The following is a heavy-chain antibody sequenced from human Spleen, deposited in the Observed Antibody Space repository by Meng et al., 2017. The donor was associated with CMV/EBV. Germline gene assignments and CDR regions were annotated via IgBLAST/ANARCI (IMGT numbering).Heavy chain of an antibody. CDR1: GFTFSSYG. Sequence: GESLKISCAASGFTFSSYGMHWVRQAPGKGLEWVAFIRYDGSNEHYGDSVKGRFTISRDSSKNTLYLQMNSLRPDDTAVYYCARDLVVPAARSTFDIWGQGTMVTVSS. V-gene: IGHV3-30*02. J-gene: IGHJ3*02. CDR3: ARDLVVPAARSTFDI. CDR2: IRYDGSNE. D-gene: IGHD2-2*01.